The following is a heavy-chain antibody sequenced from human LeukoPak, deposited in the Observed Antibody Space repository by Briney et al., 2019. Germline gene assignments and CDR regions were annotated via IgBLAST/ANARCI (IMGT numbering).Heavy chain of an antibody. CDR1: GFTFSSYA. D-gene: IGHD2-15*01. CDR2: ISGSGGST. J-gene: IGHJ4*02. CDR3: AKDHLRWRDIVVVVAATLLDY. Sequence: GGSLRLSCAASGFTFSSYAMSWVRLAPGKGLEWVSAISGSGGSTYYADSVKGRFTISRDNSKNTLYLQMNSLRAEDTAVYYCAKDHLRWRDIVVVVAATLLDYWGQGTLVTVSS. V-gene: IGHV3-23*01.